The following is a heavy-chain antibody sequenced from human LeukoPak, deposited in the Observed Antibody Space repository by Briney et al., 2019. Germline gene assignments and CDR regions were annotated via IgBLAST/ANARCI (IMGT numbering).Heavy chain of an antibody. V-gene: IGHV3-7*01. CDR2: INQGGSET. CDR3: VRDYGGIGIDY. J-gene: IGHJ4*02. CDR1: GFTFSSYG. D-gene: IGHD4-23*01. Sequence: GGSLRLSCAASGFTFSSYGMHWVRQAPGKGLEWVANINQGGSETYYVDSVKGRFTISRDNAKNSLYLQMNSLTAEDTAVFYRVRDYGGIGIDYWGQGTLVTVSS.